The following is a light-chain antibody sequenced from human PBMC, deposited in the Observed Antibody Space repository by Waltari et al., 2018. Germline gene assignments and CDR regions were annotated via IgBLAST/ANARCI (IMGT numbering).Light chain of an antibody. Sequence: QSALTQPPSASGSPGQSVTISCTGTSSDVGGYNYVSWYQQHPGKAPKLMIYEVTKRPSGVPDRFSGSKSGITASLTVSGLQAEDEADYYCSSYGGSNNLVFGGGTKVTVL. J-gene: IGLJ2*01. CDR3: SSYGGSNNLV. CDR1: SSDVGGYNY. CDR2: EVT. V-gene: IGLV2-8*01.